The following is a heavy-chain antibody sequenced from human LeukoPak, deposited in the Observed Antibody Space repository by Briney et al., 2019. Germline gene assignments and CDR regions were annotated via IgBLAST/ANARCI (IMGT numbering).Heavy chain of an antibody. D-gene: IGHD4-17*01. CDR1: GGSISSGDYY. V-gene: IGHV4-30-4*01. Sequence: SETLSLTCTVSGGSISSGDYYWSWIRQPPGKGLEWIGYIYYSGSTYYNPSLKSRVTISVDTSKNQFSLKLSSVTAADTAVYYCASYGDLPPHPDAFDIWGQGTMVTVSS. J-gene: IGHJ3*02. CDR3: ASYGDLPPHPDAFDI. CDR2: IYYSGST.